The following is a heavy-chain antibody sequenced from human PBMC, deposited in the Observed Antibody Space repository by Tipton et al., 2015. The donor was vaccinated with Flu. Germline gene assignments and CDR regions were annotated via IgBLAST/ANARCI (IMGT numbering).Heavy chain of an antibody. Sequence: QSGAEVKKPGASVKVSCKASGYTFTSYGISWVRQAPGQGLEWMGGIIPIFGTANYAQKFQGRVTITADKSTSTAYMELSSLRSEDTAVYYCARDPLYSSSVPWYFDLWGRGTLVTVSS. D-gene: IGHD6-6*01. V-gene: IGHV1-69*06. CDR3: ARDPLYSSSVPWYFDL. CDR2: IIPIFGTA. J-gene: IGHJ2*01. CDR1: GYTFTSYG.